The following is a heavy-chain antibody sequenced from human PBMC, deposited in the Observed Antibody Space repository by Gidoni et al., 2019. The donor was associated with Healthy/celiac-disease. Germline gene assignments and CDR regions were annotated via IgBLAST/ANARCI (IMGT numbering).Heavy chain of an antibody. CDR3: ARGGDVDTAMVPDY. CDR1: GSTFSSYA. V-gene: IGHV1-69*04. CDR2: IIPILGIA. D-gene: IGHD5-18*01. Sequence: QVQLVQSGAEVKKPGSSVKVSGKASGSTFSSYAISWVRQAPGQGLEWMGRIIPILGIANYAQKFQGRVTITADKSTSTAYMELSSLRSEDTAVYYCARGGDVDTAMVPDYWGQGTLVTVSS. J-gene: IGHJ4*02.